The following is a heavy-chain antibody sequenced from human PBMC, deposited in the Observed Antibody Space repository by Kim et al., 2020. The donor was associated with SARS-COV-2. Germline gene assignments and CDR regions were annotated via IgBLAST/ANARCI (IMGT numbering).Heavy chain of an antibody. Sequence: AYSVKGQLTIYRDNAKNPLYPQINSLRAEDTAVYYCAKCLSWQPAGWFDPWGQGTLVTVSS. J-gene: IGHJ5*02. CDR3: AKCLSWQPAGWFDP. V-gene: IGHV3-30*02. D-gene: IGHD6-13*01.